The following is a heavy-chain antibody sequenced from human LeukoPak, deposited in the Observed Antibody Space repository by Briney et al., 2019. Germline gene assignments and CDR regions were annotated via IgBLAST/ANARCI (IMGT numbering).Heavy chain of an antibody. CDR2: ISYDGSNK. J-gene: IGHJ6*02. Sequence: GGSLRLSCAASGFTFSSYAMHWVRQAPGKGLEWVAVISYDGSNKYYADSVMGRFTISRDNSKNTLYLQLDSLRAEDTAVYFCAKGLWGAYYYGMDVWGQGTTVTVSS. V-gene: IGHV3-30-3*01. D-gene: IGHD3-16*01. CDR1: GFTFSSYA. CDR3: AKGLWGAYYYGMDV.